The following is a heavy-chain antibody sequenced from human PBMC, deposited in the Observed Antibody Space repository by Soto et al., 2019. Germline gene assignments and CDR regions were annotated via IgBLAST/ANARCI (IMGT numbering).Heavy chain of an antibody. Sequence: SETLSLTCTVSGGSISSSSYYWGWIRQPPGKGLEWIGSIYYSGSTYYNPSLKSRVTISVDTSKNQFSLKLSSVTAADTAVYYCAGHARPRRGAAAGMGWFDPWGQETLVTVSS. J-gene: IGHJ5*02. CDR2: IYYSGST. D-gene: IGHD6-13*01. CDR3: AGHARPRRGAAAGMGWFDP. V-gene: IGHV4-39*01. CDR1: GGSISSSSYY.